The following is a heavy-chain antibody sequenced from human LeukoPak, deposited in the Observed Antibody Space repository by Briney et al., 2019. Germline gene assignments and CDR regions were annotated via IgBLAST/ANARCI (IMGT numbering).Heavy chain of an antibody. Sequence: GESLKISCKGSGYSFTSYWIGWVRQMPGKGLEWMGIIYPGDSDTRYSPSFQGQVTISADKSISTAYLQWSSLKASDTAMYYCARQRDYYGSGSPGGYFDYWAREPWSPSPQ. J-gene: IGHJ4*02. CDR3: ARQRDYYGSGSPGGYFDY. CDR1: GYSFTSYW. V-gene: IGHV5-51*01. CDR2: IYPGDSDT. D-gene: IGHD3-10*01.